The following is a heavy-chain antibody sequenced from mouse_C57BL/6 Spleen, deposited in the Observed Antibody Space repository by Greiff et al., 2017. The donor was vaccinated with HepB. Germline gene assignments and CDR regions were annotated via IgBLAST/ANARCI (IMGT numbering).Heavy chain of an antibody. J-gene: IGHJ4*01. V-gene: IGHV14-1*01. CDR2: IDPEDGDT. CDR1: GFNIKDYY. CDR3: AIYGNYVAMDY. D-gene: IGHD2-1*01. Sequence: VQLQQSGAELVRPGASVKLSCTASGFNIKDYYMHWVKQRPEQGLEWIGRIDPEDGDTEYAPKFKGKATLTVDTSSSTAYMQLSSLTSEDSAVYYCAIYGNYVAMDYWGQGTSVTVSS.